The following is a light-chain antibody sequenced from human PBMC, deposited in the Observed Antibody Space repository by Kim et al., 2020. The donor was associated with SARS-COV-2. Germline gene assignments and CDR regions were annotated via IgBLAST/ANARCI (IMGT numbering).Light chain of an antibody. Sequence: QSALTQPPSVSGSPGQSVTISCTGTSSDVGGYNRVSWYQQPPGTAPKLIIYEVNNRPSGVPDRFSGSKSGNTASLTISGLQAEDEADYYCSSYTSRITYVFGTGTKVTVL. J-gene: IGLJ1*01. V-gene: IGLV2-18*02. CDR2: EVN. CDR1: SSDVGGYNR. CDR3: SSYTSRITYV.